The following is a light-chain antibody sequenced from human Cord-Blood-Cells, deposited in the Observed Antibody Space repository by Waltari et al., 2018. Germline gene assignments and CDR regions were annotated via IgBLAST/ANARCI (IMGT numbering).Light chain of an antibody. CDR1: HSISSW. J-gene: IGKJ4*01. CDR2: KAS. Sequence: DIQMTQSPSTLSASVGDRVTITCRASHSISSWLAWYQQKPGKAPKLLIYKASSLESGVPSRFSGSGSGTEFTLTISSLQPDDFATYYCQQYNSYSLTFGGGTKVEIK. CDR3: QQYNSYSLT. V-gene: IGKV1-5*03.